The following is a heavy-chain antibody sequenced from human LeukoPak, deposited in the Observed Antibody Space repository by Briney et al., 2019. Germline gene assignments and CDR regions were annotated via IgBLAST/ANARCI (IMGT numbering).Heavy chain of an antibody. CDR3: ARGNIVVVPAAFDY. CDR1: GFIFSNYG. J-gene: IGHJ4*02. Sequence: GGSLRLSCAASGFIFSNYGMHWVRQAPGKGLEWVAFIRYDGSHRNYADSVKGRFTISRDSSKNTLYLQMNSLRVEDTAVYYCARGNIVVVPAAFDYWGQGTLVTVSS. D-gene: IGHD2-2*01. CDR2: IRYDGSHR. V-gene: IGHV3-30*02.